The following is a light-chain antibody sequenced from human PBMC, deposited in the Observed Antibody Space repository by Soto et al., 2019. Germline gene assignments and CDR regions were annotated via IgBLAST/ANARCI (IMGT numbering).Light chain of an antibody. Sequence: EIVMTQSPATLSVSPGERATLSCRASQSVTNNLAWYQQKPGQAPRLLIWGVSNRATGIPDRFSGSGSGTDFTLTISRLEPEDFVVFYCYQYGSTPPTFGQGTKVDIK. V-gene: IGKV3-20*01. CDR3: YQYGSTPPT. CDR2: GVS. J-gene: IGKJ1*01. CDR1: QSVTNN.